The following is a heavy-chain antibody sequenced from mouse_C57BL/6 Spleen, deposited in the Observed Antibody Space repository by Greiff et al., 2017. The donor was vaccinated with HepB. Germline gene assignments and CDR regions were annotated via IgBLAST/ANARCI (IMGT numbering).Heavy chain of an antibody. D-gene: IGHD2-3*01. CDR3: ARSSGLLPPYWYFDV. V-gene: IGHV1-55*01. J-gene: IGHJ1*03. CDR1: GYTFTSYW. CDR2: IYPGSGST. Sequence: QVQLQQPGAELVKPGASVKMSCKASGYTFTSYWITWVKQRPGQGLEWIGDIYPGSGSTNYNEKFKSKATLTVDTSSSPAYMQLSSLTSEDSAVYYCARSSGLLPPYWYFDVWGTGTTVTVSS.